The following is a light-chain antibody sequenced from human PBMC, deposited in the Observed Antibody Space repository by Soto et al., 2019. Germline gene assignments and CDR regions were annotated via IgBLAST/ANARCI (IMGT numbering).Light chain of an antibody. CDR2: DTS. Sequence: EIVLTQSPDTLSLSPGDRATLSCRASQTVSHSFLAWYQHKPGQSPRLLMYDTSTRATGIPDRFSGSGSGTDFTLTISRPEPEDFAVYYCQHYGASRTFGQGTKVEIK. V-gene: IGKV3-20*01. CDR3: QHYGASRT. CDR1: QTVSHSF. J-gene: IGKJ1*01.